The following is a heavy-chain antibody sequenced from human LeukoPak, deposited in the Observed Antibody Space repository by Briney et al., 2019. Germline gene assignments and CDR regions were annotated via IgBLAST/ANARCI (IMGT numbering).Heavy chain of an antibody. CDR2: ISGSGGST. D-gene: IGHD6-13*01. CDR1: GFTFSSYG. Sequence: GGSLRLSCAASGFTFSSYGMSWVRQAPGKGLEWVSAISGSGGSTYYADSVKGRFTISRDNSKNTLYLQMNSLRAEDTAVYYFAREAAAGSWFDPWGQGTLVTVSS. CDR3: AREAAAGSWFDP. V-gene: IGHV3-23*01. J-gene: IGHJ5*02.